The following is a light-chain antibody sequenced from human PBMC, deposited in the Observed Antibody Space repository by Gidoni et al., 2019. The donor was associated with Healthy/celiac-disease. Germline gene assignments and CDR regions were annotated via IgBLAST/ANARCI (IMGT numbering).Light chain of an antibody. J-gene: IGKJ1*01. CDR2: GAS. CDR3: QQYGSSPWT. V-gene: IGKV3-20*01. Sequence: DILLTQPPGTLSLSPGERATLSCRASQSVSSSYLAWYQQKPGQAPRLLIYGASSRATGIPDRFSGSGSGTDFTLTISRLEPEDFAVYYCQQYGSSPWTFGQGTKVEIK. CDR1: QSVSSSY.